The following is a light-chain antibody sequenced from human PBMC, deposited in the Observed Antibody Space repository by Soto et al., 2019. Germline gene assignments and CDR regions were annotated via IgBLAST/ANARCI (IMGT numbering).Light chain of an antibody. CDR2: DAS. CDR1: QSLRSS. Sequence: EIMLTQSPATLSVSPGERATLSCRASQSLRSSLAWYQQKPGQAPRLLIYDASNRATGIPDRFSGSGSGTDFTLTISRLTPEDFTVYFCQQYGSSPITFGQGTRLEIK. CDR3: QQYGSSPIT. J-gene: IGKJ5*01. V-gene: IGKV3-20*01.